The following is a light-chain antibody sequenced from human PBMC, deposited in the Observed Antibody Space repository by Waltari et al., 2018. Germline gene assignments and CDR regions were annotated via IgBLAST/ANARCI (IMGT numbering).Light chain of an antibody. J-gene: IGLJ1*01. CDR3: QSYDSSLSGFYV. CDR2: GNS. V-gene: IGLV1-40*01. CDR1: SSNIGAGYD. Sequence: QSVLTQPPSVSGAPGQRVTISCTGSSSNIGAGYDVPWYQQLPGTAPKLLIYGNSSRPSGVPDRFSGSKSGTSASLAITGLQAEDEADYYCQSYDSSLSGFYVFGTGTKVTVL.